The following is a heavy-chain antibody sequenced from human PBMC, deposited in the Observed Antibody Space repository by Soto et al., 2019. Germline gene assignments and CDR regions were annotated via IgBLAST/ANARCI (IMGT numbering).Heavy chain of an antibody. J-gene: IGHJ6*02. CDR3: ARDANYVGSRGGMDV. D-gene: IGHD1-7*01. V-gene: IGHV4-31*03. CDR2: IYYSGST. Sequence: QVRLEESGPGLVKPSETLSLICSVSGGSVNNADYFWSWIRHHPENGLEWIGYIYYSGSTRYNLSYKTRATLSIDTSKNQVSLRLNSVTVADTAVHFCARDANYVGSRGGMDVWGRGTTVTVSS. CDR1: GGSVNNADYF.